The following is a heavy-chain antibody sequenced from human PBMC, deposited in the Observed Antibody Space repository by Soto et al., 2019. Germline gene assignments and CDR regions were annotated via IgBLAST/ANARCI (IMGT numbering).Heavy chain of an antibody. CDR2: IKEDGSQK. V-gene: IGHV3-7*01. J-gene: IGHJ4*02. Sequence: EVQLVESGGALVQPGGSLRLSCAASGFTFSTYWMTWVRQAPGKGLEWVANIKEDGSQKYYVDSVRGRFTISRDNAKNSLYLQMNSLRAEDTAVYYCTRDEGCSGGRCLSCYDYWGQGTLAIVSS. CDR1: GFTFSTYW. D-gene: IGHD2-15*01. CDR3: TRDEGCSGGRCLSCYDY.